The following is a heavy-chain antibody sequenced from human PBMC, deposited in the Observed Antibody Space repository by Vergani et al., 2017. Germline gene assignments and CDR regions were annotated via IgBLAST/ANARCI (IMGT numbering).Heavy chain of an antibody. V-gene: IGHV4-34*01. Sequence: QVQLQQWGAGLLKPSETLSLTCAVYGGSFSGYYWSWIRQPPGKGLEWIGEINHSGSTNYNPSLKSRVTISVDTSKNQFSLKLSSVTAADTAVYYCARVFFPRYGVWSGYYLDYWGQGTLVTVSS. J-gene: IGHJ4*02. CDR1: GGSFSGYY. CDR3: ARVFFPRYGVWSGYYLDY. CDR2: INHSGST. D-gene: IGHD3-3*01.